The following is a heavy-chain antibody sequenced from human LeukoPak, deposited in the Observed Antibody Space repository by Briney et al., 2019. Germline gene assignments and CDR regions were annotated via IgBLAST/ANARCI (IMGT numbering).Heavy chain of an antibody. CDR1: GFTFSSYW. CDR2: ISSSGSTI. CDR3: ARDGYCSGGSCYGSPPFDY. Sequence: AGGSLRLSCAASGFTFSSYWMNWVRQAPGKGLEWVSYISSSGSTIYYADSVKGRFTISRDNAKNSLYLQMNSLRAEDTAVYYCARDGYCSGGSCYGSPPFDYWGQGTLVTVSS. D-gene: IGHD2-15*01. V-gene: IGHV3-48*04. J-gene: IGHJ4*02.